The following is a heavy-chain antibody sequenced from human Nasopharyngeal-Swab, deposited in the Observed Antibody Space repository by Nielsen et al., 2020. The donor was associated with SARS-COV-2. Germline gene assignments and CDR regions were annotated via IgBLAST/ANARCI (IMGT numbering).Heavy chain of an antibody. CDR1: GFTFRTYT. CDR3: AKDLKYCTSSTCFKASYYYGLDV. J-gene: IGHJ6*01. D-gene: IGHD2/OR15-2a*01. Sequence: GGSLRLSCEASGFTFRTYTMHWVRQVPGKGLEWVAVISHDGSNRYYAYSVKGRIAISRDNSKDTMYLQMNSLRLEDTAIYHCAKDLKYCTSSTCFKASYYYGLDVWGQGTSVTVSS. CDR2: ISHDGSNR. V-gene: IGHV3-30*18.